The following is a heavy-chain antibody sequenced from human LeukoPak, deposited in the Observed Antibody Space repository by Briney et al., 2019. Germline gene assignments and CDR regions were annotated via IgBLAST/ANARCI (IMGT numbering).Heavy chain of an antibody. V-gene: IGHV4-59*01. CDR2: IYYSGST. CDR1: GGSISSYY. J-gene: IGHJ4*02. Sequence: SETLSLTCTVSGGSISSYYWSWIRQPPGKGLEWIGYIYYSGSTNYNPSLKSRVTISVDTSKNQFSLKLSSVTAADTAVYYCARGWGRYYFDYWGQGALVTVSS. D-gene: IGHD7-27*01. CDR3: ARGWGRYYFDY.